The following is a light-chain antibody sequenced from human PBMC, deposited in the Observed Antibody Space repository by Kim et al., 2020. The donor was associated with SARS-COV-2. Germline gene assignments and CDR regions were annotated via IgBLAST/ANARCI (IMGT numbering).Light chain of an antibody. V-gene: IGLV1-51*01. CDR3: GTWDSSLSALNWV. CDR2: DNN. J-gene: IGLJ3*02. CDR1: SSNIGNNS. Sequence: KVTISGSGRSSNIGNNSVSWYQQLPGTAPKLLIYDNNKRPSGIPDRFSGSKSGTSATLGITGLQTGDEADYYCGTWDSSLSALNWVFGGGTQLTVL.